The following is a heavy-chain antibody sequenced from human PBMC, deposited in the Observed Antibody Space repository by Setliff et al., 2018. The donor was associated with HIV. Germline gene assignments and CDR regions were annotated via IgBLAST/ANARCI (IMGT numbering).Heavy chain of an antibody. CDR1: GASISSSSYY. D-gene: IGHD3-22*01. J-gene: IGHJ3*02. V-gene: IGHV4-39*01. CDR2: IYYSGST. Sequence: SETLSLTCTVSGASISSSSYYWDWIRQPPGKGLEWIGSIYYSGSTYYNPSLNSRVTISVDTPKNQFSLRLSSVTAADTAVYYCARRGDYYYDSSGSGGAFGIWGQGTMVTVSS. CDR3: ARRGDYYYDSSGSGGAFGI.